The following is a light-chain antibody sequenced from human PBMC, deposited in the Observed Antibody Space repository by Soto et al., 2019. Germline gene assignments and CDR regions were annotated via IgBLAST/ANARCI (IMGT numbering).Light chain of an antibody. CDR1: SSDVGSYNL. CDR3: CSYAGSL. Sequence: QSALTQPASVSGSPGQSITISCTGTSSDVGSYNLVSWYQQHPGKAPKLMIYEGSKRPPGVSNRFSGSKSGNTASLTISGLQAEDEADYYCCSYAGSLFGGGTKLTVL. V-gene: IGLV2-23*01. J-gene: IGLJ2*01. CDR2: EGS.